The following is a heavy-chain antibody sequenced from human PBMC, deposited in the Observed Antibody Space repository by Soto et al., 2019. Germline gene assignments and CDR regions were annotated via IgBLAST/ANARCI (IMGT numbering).Heavy chain of an antibody. V-gene: IGHV3-74*01. J-gene: IGHJ2*01. CDR2: VNTDGSTT. CDR3: ASQYWYFHL. CDR1: AFTFSSNW. Sequence: EVQLVESGGGLVQPGGSLRLSCAASAFTFSSNWMHWVRQAPGKGLVWVSRVNTDGSTTSYADSVKGRFTISRDNAKNTLYMQMNSLRVEDKAVYYCASQYWYFHLWGRGTLVTVSP.